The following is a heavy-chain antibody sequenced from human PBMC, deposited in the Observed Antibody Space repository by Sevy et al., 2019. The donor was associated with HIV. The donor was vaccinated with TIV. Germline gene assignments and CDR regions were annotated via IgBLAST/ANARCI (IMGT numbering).Heavy chain of an antibody. D-gene: IGHD3-10*01. Sequence: ASVKVSCKASGYTFTGYYMHWVRQAPGQGLEWMGWINPNSGGTNYAQKFQGRVTMTRDRSISTAYMELSRLRSDDTAVYYCARDYGSGSYYGSQGFYDYWGQGTLVTVSS. CDR2: INPNSGGT. V-gene: IGHV1-2*02. CDR1: GYTFTGYY. J-gene: IGHJ4*02. CDR3: ARDYGSGSYYGSQGFYDY.